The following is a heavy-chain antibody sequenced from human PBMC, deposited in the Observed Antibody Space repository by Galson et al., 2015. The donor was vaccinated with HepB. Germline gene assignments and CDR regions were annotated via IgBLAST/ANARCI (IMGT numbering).Heavy chain of an antibody. D-gene: IGHD6-13*01. CDR3: ARDQSSSWYDYYYGMDV. CDR2: INPSGGST. V-gene: IGHV1-46*01. CDR1: GYTFTSYY. Sequence: SCKASGYTFTSYYMHWVRQAPGQGLEWMGIINPSGGSTSYAQKFQGRVTMTRDTSTSTVYMELSSLRSEDTAVYYCARDQSSSWYDYYYGMDVWGQGTTVTVSS. J-gene: IGHJ6*02.